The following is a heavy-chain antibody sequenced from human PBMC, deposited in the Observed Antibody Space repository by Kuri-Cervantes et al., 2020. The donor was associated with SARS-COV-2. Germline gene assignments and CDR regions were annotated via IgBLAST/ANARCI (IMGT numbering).Heavy chain of an antibody. V-gene: IGHV3-30*04. CDR3: ARGRYFDWFTYFDY. Sequence: GGSLRLSCAASGFTFSSYAMHWVRQAPGKGLEWVAVISYDGSNKYYADSVKGRFTISRDNSKNTLYLQMSSLRAEDTAVYYCARGRYFDWFTYFDYWGQGTLVTVSS. J-gene: IGHJ4*02. CDR1: GFTFSSYA. D-gene: IGHD3-9*01. CDR2: ISYDGSNK.